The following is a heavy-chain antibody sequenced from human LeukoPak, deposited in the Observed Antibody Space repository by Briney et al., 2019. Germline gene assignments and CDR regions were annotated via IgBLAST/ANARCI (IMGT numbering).Heavy chain of an antibody. CDR1: GYSFSDYH. CDR3: ARSSGYTAYDSSDY. Sequence: ASVKVSCKASGYSFSDYHVHWVRQAPGQGLEWMGRINPNTGGTYYAHRFQGRVAMTRDTSISTAYMELTGLMSDDTAVYYCARSSGYTAYDSSDYWGQGTLATVSS. J-gene: IGHJ4*02. D-gene: IGHD5-12*01. CDR2: INPNTGGT. V-gene: IGHV1-2*06.